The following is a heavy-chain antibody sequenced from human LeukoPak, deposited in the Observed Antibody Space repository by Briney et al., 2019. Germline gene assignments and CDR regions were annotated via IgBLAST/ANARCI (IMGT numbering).Heavy chain of an antibody. CDR2: IKQDGSEK. V-gene: IGHV3-7*04. Sequence: GGSLRLSCAASGFTFSSYWMSWVRQAPGKGLEWVANIKQDGSEKYYVDSVKGRLTISRDNAKNSLYLQMNSLRAEDTAVYYCARGVQWLRWYYFDYWGQGTLVTVSS. CDR1: GFTFSSYW. CDR3: ARGVQWLRWYYFDY. J-gene: IGHJ4*02. D-gene: IGHD5-12*01.